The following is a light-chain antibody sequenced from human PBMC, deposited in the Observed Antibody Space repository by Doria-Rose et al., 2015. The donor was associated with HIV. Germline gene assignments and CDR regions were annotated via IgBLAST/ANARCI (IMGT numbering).Light chain of an antibody. CDR3: QQRSNWPGFT. CDR2: DTS. CDR1: QSVSSY. V-gene: IGKV3-11*01. J-gene: IGKJ3*01. Sequence: ATLSLSPGDRATLSCRASQSVSSYLAWYQQKPGQAPRLLIYDTSNRVTGIPARFSGSGSGTDFTLTISSLEPEDFAVYYCQQRSNWPGFTFGPGTKVDIK.